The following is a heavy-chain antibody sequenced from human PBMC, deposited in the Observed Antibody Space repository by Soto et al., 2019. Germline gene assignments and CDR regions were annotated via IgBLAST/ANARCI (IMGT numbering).Heavy chain of an antibody. Sequence: PGGSLRLSCAASGFTFSSYAMHWVRQAPGKGLEWVAVISYDGSNKYYSDSVKGRFTISRDNAKNSLYLQMNSLRAEDTAVYYCAREWVTMGYWGQGTLVTVSS. V-gene: IGHV3-30-3*01. J-gene: IGHJ4*02. CDR2: ISYDGSNK. D-gene: IGHD3-10*01. CDR3: AREWVTMGY. CDR1: GFTFSSYA.